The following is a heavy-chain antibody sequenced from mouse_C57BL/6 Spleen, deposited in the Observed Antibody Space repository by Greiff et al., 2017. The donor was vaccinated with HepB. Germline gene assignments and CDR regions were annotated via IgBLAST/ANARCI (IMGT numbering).Heavy chain of an antibody. CDR3: ARDADNWDGYFDV. CDR1: GFTFSDFY. CDR2: SRNKANDYTT. V-gene: IGHV7-1*01. Sequence: EVKVVESGGGLVQSGRSLRLSCATSGFTFSDFYMEWVRQAPGKGLEWIAASRNKANDYTTEYSASVKGRFIVSRDTSQSILYLQMNALRAEDTAIYYCARDADNWDGYFDVWGTGTTVTVSS. J-gene: IGHJ1*03. D-gene: IGHD4-1*01.